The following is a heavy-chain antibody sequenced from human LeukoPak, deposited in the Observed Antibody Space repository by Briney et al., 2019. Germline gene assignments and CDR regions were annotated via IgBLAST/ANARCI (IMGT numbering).Heavy chain of an antibody. CDR2: IRDKGYGHAT. CDR3: TTPNEGNWFDP. D-gene: IGHD2-8*01. J-gene: IGHJ5*02. CDR1: GXTFSDSA. Sequence: GGSLKLSCAASGXTFSDSAIHWVRQASGKGLEWVGRIRDKGYGHATAYAASVKGRFTLSRDDPKNTAYLQMNSLKTEDTALYYCTTPNEGNWFDPWGQGTLVTVSS. V-gene: IGHV3-73*01.